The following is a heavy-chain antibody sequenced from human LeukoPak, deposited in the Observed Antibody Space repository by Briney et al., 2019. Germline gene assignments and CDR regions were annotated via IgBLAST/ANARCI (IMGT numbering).Heavy chain of an antibody. V-gene: IGHV3-11*04. Sequence: GGSLRLSCAASGFTFSDYYMSWIRQGPGKGLEWVSYISSSGSTIYYADSVKGRFTISRDNAKNSLYLQMNSLRADDTAVYYCARDPAGAASDYWGQGTLVTVSS. CDR2: ISSSGSTI. CDR3: ARDPAGAASDY. J-gene: IGHJ4*02. CDR1: GFTFSDYY. D-gene: IGHD3-10*01.